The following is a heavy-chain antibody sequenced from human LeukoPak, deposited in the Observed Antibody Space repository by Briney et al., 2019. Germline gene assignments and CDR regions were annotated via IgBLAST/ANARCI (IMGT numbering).Heavy chain of an antibody. CDR1: GFTFSSYA. V-gene: IGHV3-30*04. J-gene: IGHJ4*02. CDR3: AHYYGSGSYFLGNYFDY. CDR2: ISYDGSNK. D-gene: IGHD3-10*01. Sequence: GGSLRLSCAASGFTFSSYAMHWIRQAPGKGLDRVAVISYDGSNKYYANSVKGRFTISRDNSKNTLYLQMNSLRAEDTAVYYCAHYYGSGSYFLGNYFDYWGQGTLVTVSS.